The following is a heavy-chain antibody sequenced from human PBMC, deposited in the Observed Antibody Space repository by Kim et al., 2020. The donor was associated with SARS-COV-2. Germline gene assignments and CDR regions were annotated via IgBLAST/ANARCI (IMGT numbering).Heavy chain of an antibody. Sequence: GGSLRLSCAASGFTVSSNYMSWVRQAPGKGLEWVSVIYSGGSTYYADSVKGRFTISRDNSKNTLYLQMNSLRAEDTAVYYCARDSFGYYCSGGSSILGQGKTATLS. V-gene: IGHV3-66*02. CDR2: IYSGGST. CDR3: ARDSFGYYCSGGSSI. J-gene: IGHJ3*02. CDR1: GFTVSSNY. D-gene: IGHD3-10*01.